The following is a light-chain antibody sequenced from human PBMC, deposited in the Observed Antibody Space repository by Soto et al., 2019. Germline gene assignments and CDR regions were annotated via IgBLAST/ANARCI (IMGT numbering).Light chain of an antibody. V-gene: IGKV3-20*01. Sequence: EIVLTHSPGTLSLCPWEIATLSCRASQSVSNNYLAWYQQKPGQAPRLLIYGASNRATGIPDRFSGSGSGTDFSLTIRGLKPEDFAVYYRQQYRMSPNTFGQGTRLEIK. CDR3: QQYRMSPNT. CDR1: QSVSNNY. CDR2: GAS. J-gene: IGKJ5*01.